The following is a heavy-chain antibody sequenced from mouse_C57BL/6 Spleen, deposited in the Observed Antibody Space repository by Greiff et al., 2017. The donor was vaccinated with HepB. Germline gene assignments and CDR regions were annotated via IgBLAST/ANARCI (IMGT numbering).Heavy chain of an antibody. Sequence: VQLKESGGGLVKPGGSLKLSCAASGFTFSDYGMHWVRQAPEKGLEWVAYISSGSSTIYYADTVKGRFTISRDNAKNTLFLQMTSLRSEDTAMYYCARNGDSNYFSGAMDYWGQGTSVTVSS. D-gene: IGHD2-5*01. CDR3: ARNGDSNYFSGAMDY. J-gene: IGHJ4*01. CDR1: GFTFSDYG. V-gene: IGHV5-17*01. CDR2: ISSGSSTI.